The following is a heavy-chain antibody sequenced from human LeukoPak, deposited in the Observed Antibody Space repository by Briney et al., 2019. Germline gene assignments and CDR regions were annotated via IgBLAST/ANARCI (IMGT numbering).Heavy chain of an antibody. CDR1: GFTFGSYW. V-gene: IGHV3-7*01. CDR2: IKQDGSEK. CDR3: ARSPFLGSYYMDV. J-gene: IGHJ6*03. Sequence: GGSLRLSCAASGFTFGSYWMSWVRQAPGKGLEWVAIIKQDGSEKYYVDSVNGRFTISRDNAKNSLYLQMNSLRAEDTAVYYCARSPFLGSYYMDVWGKGTTVTVSS. D-gene: IGHD2/OR15-2a*01.